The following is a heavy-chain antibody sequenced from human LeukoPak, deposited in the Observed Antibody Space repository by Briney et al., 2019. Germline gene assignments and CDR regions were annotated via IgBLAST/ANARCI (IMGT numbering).Heavy chain of an antibody. CDR3: ARVRRGIAANWFDP. D-gene: IGHD6-13*01. Sequence: SETLSLTCTVSGGSVSSGSYYWSWIRQPPGKGLEWIGYIYYSGSTNYNPSLKSRVTISVDTSKNQFSLKLSSVTAADTAVYYCARVRRGIAANWFDPWGQGTLVTVSS. CDR1: GGSVSSGSYY. CDR2: IYYSGST. J-gene: IGHJ5*02. V-gene: IGHV4-61*01.